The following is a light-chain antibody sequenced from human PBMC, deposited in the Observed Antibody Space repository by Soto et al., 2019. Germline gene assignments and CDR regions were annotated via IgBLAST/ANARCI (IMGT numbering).Light chain of an antibody. J-gene: IGKJ1*01. CDR2: GAS. CDR3: QQYHNWPRT. Sequence: EVVMTQSPATLSVSPGEGATLSCRASQSVSSSNLAWYQQKPGQAPRLLIYGASTRATDIPARFSGSGSGTEFTLTISSLQSADFSVYYCQQYHNWPRTFGQGTKVEIK. V-gene: IGKV3-15*01. CDR1: QSVSSSN.